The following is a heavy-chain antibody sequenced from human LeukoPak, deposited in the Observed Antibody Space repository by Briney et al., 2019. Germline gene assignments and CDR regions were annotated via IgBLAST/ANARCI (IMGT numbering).Heavy chain of an antibody. J-gene: IGHJ4*02. D-gene: IGHD1-14*01. CDR1: GFTFSSYA. CDR3: ARELPAKYFDY. V-gene: IGHV3-30-3*01. Sequence: GGSLRLSCAASGFTFSSYAMHWVRQAPGKGLEWVAVISYDGSNKYYADSVKGRFTISRDNSKNTLYLQMNSLRAEDTAVYYCARELPAKYFDYWGQGTLVTVSS. CDR2: ISYDGSNK.